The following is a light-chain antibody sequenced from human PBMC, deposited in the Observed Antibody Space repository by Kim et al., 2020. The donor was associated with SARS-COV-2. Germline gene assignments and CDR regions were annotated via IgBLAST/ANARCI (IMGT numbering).Light chain of an antibody. CDR1: QSVSSN. V-gene: IGKV3-15*01. Sequence: SPEERATLSCRARQSVSSNLAWYQQRPGQAPRLLIYVASTRATGIPARFSVSGSGTDFTLTISSLQPEDFAVYYCQQYHKWPPLTFGGWTKVDIK. J-gene: IGKJ4*01. CDR3: QQYHKWPPLT. CDR2: VAS.